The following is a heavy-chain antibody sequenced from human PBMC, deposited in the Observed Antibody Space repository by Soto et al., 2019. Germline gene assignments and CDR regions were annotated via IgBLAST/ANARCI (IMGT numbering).Heavy chain of an antibody. CDR1: VFTFSSYS. D-gene: IGHD2-8*01. V-gene: IGHV3-48*02. CDR2: ISDNSSVK. CDR3: ARDRDAYCSKGVCSGPYFDY. J-gene: IGHJ4*02. Sequence: WGSLGFACAFSVFTFSSYSINWVRQAPGKGLDWTSCISDNSSVKCYADSVKGRFTISRDNSKNSLYLQMNSLRDDDTAVYYCARDRDAYCSKGVCSGPYFDYWGRGTLVTVSS.